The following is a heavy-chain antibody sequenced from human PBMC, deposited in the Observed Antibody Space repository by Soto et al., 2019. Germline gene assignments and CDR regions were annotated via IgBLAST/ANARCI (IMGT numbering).Heavy chain of an antibody. CDR1: GFIFSKYG. Sequence: QVPLVESGGGVVQPGRSLRLSCADSGFIFSKYGMHWVRQAPGKGLEWVAFISSDGSNKNYADSLKGRFTISRDNSXXTLYLQMNSLGPEDTAVYYCARDHGGGNLYGDSGYWGQGTLVTVSS. V-gene: IGHV3-30*03. CDR3: ARDHGGGNLYGDSGY. J-gene: IGHJ4*02. D-gene: IGHD4-17*01. CDR2: ISSDGSNK.